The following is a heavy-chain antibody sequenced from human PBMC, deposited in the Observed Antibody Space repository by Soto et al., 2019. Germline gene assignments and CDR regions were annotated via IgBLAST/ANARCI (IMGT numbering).Heavy chain of an antibody. CDR2: IIPILGIA. J-gene: IGHJ6*02. Sequence: QVQLVQSGAAVKKPGSSVKVSCKASGGTFSSYTISWVRQAPGQGLEWMGRIIPILGIANYAQKFQGRVTITADKSTSTAYMELSSLRSEDTAVYYCARAGMERRGYYYYGMDVWGQGTTVTVSS. D-gene: IGHD1-1*01. CDR3: ARAGMERRGYYYYGMDV. CDR1: GGTFSSYT. V-gene: IGHV1-69*02.